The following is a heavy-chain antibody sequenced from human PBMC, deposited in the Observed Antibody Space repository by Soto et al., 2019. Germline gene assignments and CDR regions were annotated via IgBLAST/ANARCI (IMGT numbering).Heavy chain of an antibody. Sequence: PGGSLRLSCAASGFTVSSNYMSWVRQAPGKGLEWVSVIYSGGSTYYADSVKGRFTISRDNSKNTLYLQMNSLRAEDTAVYYCARVNTYYYYYMDVWGKGTTVTVSS. CDR1: GFTVSSNY. CDR3: ARVNTYYYYYMDV. CDR2: IYSGGST. D-gene: IGHD4-17*01. J-gene: IGHJ6*03. V-gene: IGHV3-66*01.